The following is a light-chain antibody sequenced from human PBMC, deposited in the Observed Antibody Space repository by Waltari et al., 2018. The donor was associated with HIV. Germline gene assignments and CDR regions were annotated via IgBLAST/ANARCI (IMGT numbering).Light chain of an antibody. CDR1: QSVSRD. CDR2: NAS. J-gene: IGKJ1*01. V-gene: IGKV3-15*01. CDR3: QQYNNWPPWT. Sequence: EILMKQSPATLSVPPGERVTLSSRASQSVSRDLAWYRQKPGQAPRRLTYNASTRATGLPARFSGSGSGTEFTLTISSLQSEDFAFYYCQQYNNWPPWTFGQGTKVEIK.